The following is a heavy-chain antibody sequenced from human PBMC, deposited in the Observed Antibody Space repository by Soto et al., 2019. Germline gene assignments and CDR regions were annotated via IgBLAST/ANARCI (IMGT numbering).Heavy chain of an antibody. CDR1: GFAVSNNY. CDR3: ARAGSPFDSDSSGYWGFDH. V-gene: IGHV3-53*01. J-gene: IGHJ4*02. Sequence: GGSLRLSCVASGFAVSNNYMNWVRQAPGKGPEWVSVVYSGGTTYYADSVRGRFTVSRDDSKNTLFLQMSSLRAEDTAVYYCARAGSPFDSDSSGYWGFDHWGQGTLVTVSS. D-gene: IGHD3-22*01. CDR2: VYSGGTT.